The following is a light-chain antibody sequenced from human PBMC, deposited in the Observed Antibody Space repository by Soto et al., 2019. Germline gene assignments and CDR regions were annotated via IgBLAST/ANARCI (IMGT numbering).Light chain of an antibody. J-gene: IGKJ5*01. Sequence: EIVLTQGPGTLSLSPGERATLSCRASQSVSSRSLAWYQQKPGQAPRLLIYGASNRATGIPDRFSGSGSGTDFTLTISRLEPEDFAVYYCQQYGSSPITFGQGTRLEIK. CDR2: GAS. V-gene: IGKV3-20*01. CDR3: QQYGSSPIT. CDR1: QSVSSRS.